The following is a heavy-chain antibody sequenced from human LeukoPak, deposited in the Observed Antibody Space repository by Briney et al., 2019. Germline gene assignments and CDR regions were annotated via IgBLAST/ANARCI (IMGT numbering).Heavy chain of an antibody. J-gene: IGHJ6*02. CDR1: GFTFSRYW. D-gene: IGHD3-22*01. V-gene: IGHV3-7*01. CDR3: ARDDYYDSSGYYYYHYGMDV. Sequence: GGSLRLSCAASGFTFSRYWMSWVRQAPGKGLEWVANIKQDGSEKYYVDSVKGRFTISRDNAKNSLYLQMNSLRAEDTAVYYCARDDYYDSSGYYYYHYGMDVWGQGTTVTVSS. CDR2: IKQDGSEK.